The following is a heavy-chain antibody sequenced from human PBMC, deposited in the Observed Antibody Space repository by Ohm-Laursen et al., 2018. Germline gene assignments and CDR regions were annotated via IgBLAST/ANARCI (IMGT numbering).Heavy chain of an antibody. J-gene: IGHJ4*02. CDR1: GFTFSTYS. CDR3: AKAHLKNLDY. Sequence: SLRLSCAASGFTFSTYSMNWVRQAPGKGLEWVSYISSSRSTIYYADSVMGRFTISRDNAKNSLYLQMNSLRAEDTAVYYCAKAHLKNLDYWGQGSLVTVSS. V-gene: IGHV3-48*01. D-gene: IGHD1-14*01. CDR2: ISSSRSTI.